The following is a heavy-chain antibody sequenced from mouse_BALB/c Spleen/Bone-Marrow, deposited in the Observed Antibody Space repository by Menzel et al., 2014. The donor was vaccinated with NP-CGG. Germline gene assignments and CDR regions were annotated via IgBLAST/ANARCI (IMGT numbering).Heavy chain of an antibody. CDR2: IYPGSGST. J-gene: IGHJ4*01. CDR1: GFTFTDYV. V-gene: IGHV1-77*01. CDR3: XXXXAMDY. Sequence: VQLQQSGPELVKPGASVKMSCKASGFTFTDYVINWVKQRTGQGLEWIGEIYPGSGSTYYIERFKGKATLTADKSSNTAYMQLSSLTSXXXXXXXXXXXXAMDYWGXGTSVTVSS.